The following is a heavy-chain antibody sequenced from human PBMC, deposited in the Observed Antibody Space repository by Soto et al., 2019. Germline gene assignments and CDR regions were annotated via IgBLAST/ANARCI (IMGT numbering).Heavy chain of an antibody. D-gene: IGHD3-10*01. J-gene: IGHJ4*02. Sequence: EVQLVQSGGGLVQPGGSLRLSCAASGFTFSDYYMDWVRRAPGKGLEWVGRIRNKANNYATEYAASLKGRVTFSRDDSENSLYLQMNSLATEETAVYWCTREKRYYNNLTSFYFDNWGQGTLVTVSS. CDR2: IRNKANNYAT. V-gene: IGHV3-72*01. CDR3: TREKRYYNNLTSFYFDN. CDR1: GFTFSDYY.